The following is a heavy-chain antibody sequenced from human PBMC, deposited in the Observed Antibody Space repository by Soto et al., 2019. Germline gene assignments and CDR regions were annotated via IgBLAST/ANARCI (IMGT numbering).Heavy chain of an antibody. J-gene: IGHJ4*02. CDR2: TYYSGST. CDR1: GGSISSGGYY. D-gene: IGHD1-1*01. V-gene: IGHV4-31*03. CDR3: ARDLNWNYFDY. Sequence: QVQLQESGPGLVKPSQTLSLTCTVSGGSISSGGYYWSWIRQHPGKGLEWIGYTYYSGSTYYNPSLNTRVTISVDTSKNQFSLKLSSVTAADTAVYYCARDLNWNYFDYWGQGTLVTVSS.